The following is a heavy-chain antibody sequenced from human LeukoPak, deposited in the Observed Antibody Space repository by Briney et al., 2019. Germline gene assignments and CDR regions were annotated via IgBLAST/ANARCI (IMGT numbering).Heavy chain of an antibody. CDR1: GFTFDDYA. CDR3: AKGTLRLGLLPTDY. V-gene: IGHV3-30*18. CDR2: ISYDGSNK. D-gene: IGHD3-16*01. Sequence: QPGGSLRLSCAASGFTFDDYAMHWVRQAPGKGLEWVAVISYDGSNKYYADSVKGRFTISRDNSKNTLYLQMNSLRAEDTAVYYCAKGTLRLGLLPTDYWGQGTLVTVSS. J-gene: IGHJ4*02.